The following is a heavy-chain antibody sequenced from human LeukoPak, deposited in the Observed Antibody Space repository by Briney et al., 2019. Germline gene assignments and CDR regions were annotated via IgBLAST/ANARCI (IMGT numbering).Heavy chain of an antibody. J-gene: IGHJ6*03. CDR2: ISYDGSNK. Sequence: GGSLRLSCAASGFTFSNYAVHWVRQAPGKGLEWVAVISYDGSNKYYADSVKGRFTISRDNSKNTLYLQMNSLRAEDTAVYYCARDRGYFVRAGIEAGIYMDVWGKGTTVTVPS. CDR3: ARDRGYFVRAGIEAGIYMDV. V-gene: IGHV3-30*01. CDR1: GFTFSNYA. D-gene: IGHD6-13*01.